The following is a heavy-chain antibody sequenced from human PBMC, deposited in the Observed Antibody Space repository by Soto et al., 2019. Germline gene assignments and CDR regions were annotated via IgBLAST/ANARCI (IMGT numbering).Heavy chain of an antibody. D-gene: IGHD2-2*02. CDR2: ISSSSSYI. V-gene: IGHV3-21*01. Sequence: EVQLVESGGGLVKPGGSLRLSCAASGFTFSSYSMNWVRQAPGKGLEWVSSISSSSSYIYYADSVKGRFTISRDNAKNSLYLQMNSLRAEDTAVYYCARDRYCSSTSCYSPYSSSSGCYYYGMDVWGQGTTVTVSS. CDR3: ARDRYCSSTSCYSPYSSSSGCYYYGMDV. CDR1: GFTFSSYS. J-gene: IGHJ6*02.